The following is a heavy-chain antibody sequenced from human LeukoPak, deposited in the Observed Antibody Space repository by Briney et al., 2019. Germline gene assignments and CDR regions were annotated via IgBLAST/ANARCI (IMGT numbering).Heavy chain of an antibody. CDR1: GCTFTGYY. Sequence: ASVKVSCKASGCTFTGYYMHWVRQAPGQGLEWMGWINPNSGSTNYAQKFQGRVTMTRDTSISTAYMELSRLRSDDTAVYYCARDGEYYYGSGSYDYWGQGTLVTVSS. J-gene: IGHJ4*02. CDR3: ARDGEYYYGSGSYDY. CDR2: INPNSGST. D-gene: IGHD3-10*01. V-gene: IGHV1-2*02.